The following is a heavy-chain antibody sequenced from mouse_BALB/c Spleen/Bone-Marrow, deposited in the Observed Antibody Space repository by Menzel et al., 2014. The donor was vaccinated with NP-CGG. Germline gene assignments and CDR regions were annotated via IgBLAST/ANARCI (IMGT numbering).Heavy chain of an antibody. CDR2: ISYSGST. Sequence: VQLQQSGPSLVKPSQTLSLTCSVTGDSITSGYWNWIRKSPGNKLEYMGYISYSGSTYYNPSLKSRISITRDTSKNQYYLQLNSVTTEDTATYYCARPSYDYDLAWFAYWGQGTLVTVSA. D-gene: IGHD2-4*01. J-gene: IGHJ3*01. CDR1: GDSITSGY. V-gene: IGHV3-8*02. CDR3: ARPSYDYDLAWFAY.